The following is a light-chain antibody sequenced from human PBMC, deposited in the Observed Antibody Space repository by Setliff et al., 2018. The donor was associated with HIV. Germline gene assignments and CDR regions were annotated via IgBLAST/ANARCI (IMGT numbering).Light chain of an antibody. V-gene: IGLV2-23*01. CDR2: QAT. CDR1: SSDVGRYNL. J-gene: IGLJ1*01. CDR3: CSSTGSNTYV. Sequence: QSVLTQPASVSGSPGQSITISCTGTSSDVGRYNLVSWYQQHPGKAPKLMIYQATKRPSGVSNRFSGSKSGNTASLTISGLQAEDEADYYCCSSTGSNTYVFGTGTKVTV.